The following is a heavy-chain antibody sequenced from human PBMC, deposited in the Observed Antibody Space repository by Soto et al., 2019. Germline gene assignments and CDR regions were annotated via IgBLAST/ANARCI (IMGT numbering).Heavy chain of an antibody. CDR3: ARPMGGYDGRYNWFDP. CDR2: INHSGST. CDR1: GGSFSGYY. V-gene: IGHV4-34*01. J-gene: IGHJ5*02. Sequence: SETLSLTCAVYGGSFSGYYWSWIRQPPGKGLEWIGEINHSGSTNYNPSLKSRVTISVDTSKNQFSLKLSSVTAADTAVYYCARPMGGYDGRYNWFDPWGQGTLVTVSS. D-gene: IGHD5-12*01.